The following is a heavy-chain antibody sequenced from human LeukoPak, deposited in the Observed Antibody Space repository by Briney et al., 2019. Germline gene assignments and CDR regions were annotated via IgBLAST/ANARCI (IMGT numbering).Heavy chain of an antibody. CDR3: ARDPGEPYFDY. CDR2: ISSSSSYI. Sequence: GGFLRLSCAASGFTFSSYSMNWVRQAPGKGLEWVSSISSSSSYIYYADSVKGRFTISRDNAKNSLYLQMNSLRAEDTAVYYCARDPGEPYFDYWGQGTLVTVSS. D-gene: IGHD1-14*01. J-gene: IGHJ4*02. CDR1: GFTFSSYS. V-gene: IGHV3-21*01.